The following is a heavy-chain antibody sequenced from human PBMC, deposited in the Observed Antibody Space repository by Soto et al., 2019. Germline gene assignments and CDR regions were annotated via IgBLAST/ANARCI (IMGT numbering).Heavy chain of an antibody. Sequence: QMQLVQSGPEVKKPGTSVKVSCKASGFTFTSSAMQWVRHARGQRLEWIGWIVVGSGNTNYAQKFQERVTITRDMSTSTAYMELSSLRSEDTAVYYCAAGLDYYDSSGYYQYTDYWGQGTLVTVSS. CDR1: GFTFTSSA. CDR3: AAGLDYYDSSGYYQYTDY. J-gene: IGHJ4*02. V-gene: IGHV1-58*02. CDR2: IVVGSGNT. D-gene: IGHD3-22*01.